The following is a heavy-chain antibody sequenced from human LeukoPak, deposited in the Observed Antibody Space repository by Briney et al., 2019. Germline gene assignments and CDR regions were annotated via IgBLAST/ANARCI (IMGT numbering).Heavy chain of an antibody. CDR3: ARGCYYERSGYCPFDY. CDR2: IYSGGGT. V-gene: IGHV3-53*01. D-gene: IGHD3-22*01. Sequence: AGGSLRLSCAASGFIVSNNYMNRVRQAPGKGLEWVSIIYSGGGTYYADSVKGRFTISRDNSKNTLYLQMNSLRADDTAVYYCARGCYYERSGYCPFDYWGPGTLVTVSS. J-gene: IGHJ4*02. CDR1: GFIVSNNY.